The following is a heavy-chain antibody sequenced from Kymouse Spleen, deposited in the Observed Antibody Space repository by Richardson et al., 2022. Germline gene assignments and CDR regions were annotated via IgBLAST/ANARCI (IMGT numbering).Heavy chain of an antibody. J-gene: IGHJ6*02. CDR3: AKDGPDDYSNYGYYYGMDV. D-gene: IGHD4-11,IGHD4-11*01. CDR2: ISYDGSNK. V-gene: IGHV3-30*18. Sequence: QVQLVESGGGVVQPGRSLRLSCAASGFTFSSYGMHWVRQAPGKGLEWVAVISYDGSNKYYADSVKGRFTISRDNSKNTLYLQMNSLRAEDTAVYYCAKDGPDDYSNYGYYYGMDVWGQGTTVTVSS. CDR1: GFTFSSYG.